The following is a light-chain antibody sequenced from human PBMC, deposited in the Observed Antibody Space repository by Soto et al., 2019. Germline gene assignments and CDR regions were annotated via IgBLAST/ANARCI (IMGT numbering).Light chain of an antibody. CDR3: QSYDSSLSGVV. J-gene: IGLJ2*01. CDR1: SSNIGAGYD. V-gene: IGLV1-40*01. CDR2: GNS. Sequence: QSVLTQPPSVSGVPGQRVTISCTGSSSNIGAGYDVHWYQQLPGTAPKLLIYGNSNRPSGVPDRFSGSKSGTSASLAITGLQAEEEADYYCQSYDSSLSGVVFGGGTKLTVL.